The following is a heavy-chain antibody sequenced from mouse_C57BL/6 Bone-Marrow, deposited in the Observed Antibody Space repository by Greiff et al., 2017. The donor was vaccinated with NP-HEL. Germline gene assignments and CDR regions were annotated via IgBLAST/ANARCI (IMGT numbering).Heavy chain of an antibody. Sequence: QVQLQQSGPGLVQPSQSLSITCTVSGFSFTSYGVHWVRQSPGKGLEWLGVIWRGGSTDYNAAFMSRLSITKDNSKSQVFFKMNSLQADDTAIYYCAKNSTGNYAMDYWGQGTSVTVSS. D-gene: IGHD4-1*02. V-gene: IGHV2-5*01. CDR2: IWRGGST. CDR3: AKNSTGNYAMDY. CDR1: GFSFTSYG. J-gene: IGHJ4*01.